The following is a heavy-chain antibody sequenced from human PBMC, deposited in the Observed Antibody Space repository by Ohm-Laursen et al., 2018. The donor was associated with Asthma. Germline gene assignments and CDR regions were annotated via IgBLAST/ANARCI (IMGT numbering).Heavy chain of an antibody. CDR1: GFTFRNYD. J-gene: IGHJ4*02. D-gene: IGHD3-3*01. CDR3: ARDVMEWYLPAFDF. Sequence: SLRLSCTASGFTFRNYDMHWVRQAPGKGLERVAAISYDGTNKYYADSVRGRFTISRDNSKNTLYLQMNSLRPDDTAVYYCARDVMEWYLPAFDFWGQGTLVTVSS. V-gene: IGHV3-30*03. CDR2: ISYDGTNK.